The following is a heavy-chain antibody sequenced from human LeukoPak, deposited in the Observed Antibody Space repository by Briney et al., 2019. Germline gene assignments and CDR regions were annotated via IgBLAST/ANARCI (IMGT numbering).Heavy chain of an antibody. J-gene: IGHJ6*03. CDR3: ARERDRFLELLKAYYYYYMDV. D-gene: IGHD3-3*01. CDR2: ISSSSSTI. CDR1: GFTFSSYS. Sequence: GGSLRLSCAASGFTFSSYSMNWVRQAPGKGLEWVSYISSSSSTIYYADSVKGRFTISRDNAKNSLYLQMNSLRAEDTAVYYCARERDRFLELLKAYYYYYMDVWGKGTTVTVSS. V-gene: IGHV3-48*01.